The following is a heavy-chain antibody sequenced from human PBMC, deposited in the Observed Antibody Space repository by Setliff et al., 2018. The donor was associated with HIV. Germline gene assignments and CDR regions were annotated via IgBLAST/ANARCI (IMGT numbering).Heavy chain of an antibody. V-gene: IGHV1-69-2*01. CDR3: ATDLFRHQQLVPCFDP. CDR2: VDPEDGHT. Sequence: ASVKVSCKASGYSFSDNFMHWVKQTPEKGLEWVGVVDPEDGHTIYASNFQGRVTMAADTSTDTAYMELSSLTSDDTAVYYCATDLFRHQQLVPCFDPRGQGTQVIVSA. D-gene: IGHD1-1*01. J-gene: IGHJ5*02. CDR1: GYSFSDNF.